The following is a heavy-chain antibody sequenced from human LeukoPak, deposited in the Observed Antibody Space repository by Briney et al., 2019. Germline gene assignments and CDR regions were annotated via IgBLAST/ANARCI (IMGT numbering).Heavy chain of an antibody. D-gene: IGHD1-26*01. Sequence: SVKVSCKASGYTFTNYAMHWVRQAPRQRLEWIGWIVVGSGNTNYAQKFQERVTITRDMSTSTAYMELSSLRSEDTAVYYCAVVLPVGATTWGFDYWGQGTLVTVSS. CDR2: IVVGSGNT. CDR3: AVVLPVGATTWGFDY. J-gene: IGHJ4*02. CDR1: GYTFTNYA. V-gene: IGHV1-58*02.